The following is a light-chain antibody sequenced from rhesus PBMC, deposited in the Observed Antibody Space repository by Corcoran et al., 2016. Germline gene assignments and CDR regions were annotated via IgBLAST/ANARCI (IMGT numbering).Light chain of an antibody. V-gene: IGKV1-22*01. CDR3: QQYSSSLT. J-gene: IGKJ3*01. CDR1: QSISSW. Sequence: DIQMTQSPSSLSASVGDTVTITCRASQSISSWLAWYQQKPGKAPKLLIYKASSLQRGVPSRFSGSGAGTDFTLTISSLQSEDFATYYCQQYSSSLTFGPGTKLDIK. CDR2: KAS.